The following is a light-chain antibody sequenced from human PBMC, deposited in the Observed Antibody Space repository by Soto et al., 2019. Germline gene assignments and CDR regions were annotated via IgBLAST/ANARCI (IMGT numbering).Light chain of an antibody. CDR2: KAS. CDR1: QTISSW. V-gene: IGKV1-5*03. CDR3: QQSYRNPRT. Sequence: DIQMTQSPSTLSGSLGDRVTITCRASQTISSWLAWYQQKPGKAPTLLIYKASTLKSGVPSRFSGSGSGTDCTLTISSLQPEDFATYYCQQSYRNPRTFGLGTKVDIK. J-gene: IGKJ1*01.